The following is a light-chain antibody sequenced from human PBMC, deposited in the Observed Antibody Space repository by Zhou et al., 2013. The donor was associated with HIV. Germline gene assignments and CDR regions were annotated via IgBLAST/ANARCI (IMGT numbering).Light chain of an antibody. V-gene: IGKV3-20*01. CDR1: QSISSS. J-gene: IGKJ1*01. CDR3: QQYGSSLWT. Sequence: EIVLTQFPGTLSVSPGERATLSCRASQSISSSLAWYQQKPGQAPRLLIYGASSRATGIPDRFSGSGSGTDFTLTIRRLEPEDFAVYYCQQYGSSLWTFGQGTKVEIK. CDR2: GAS.